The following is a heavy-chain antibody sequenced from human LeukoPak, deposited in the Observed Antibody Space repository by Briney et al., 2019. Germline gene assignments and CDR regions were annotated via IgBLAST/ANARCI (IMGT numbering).Heavy chain of an antibody. D-gene: IGHD6-13*01. CDR3: ARAVPLYSSSSRTYFDY. J-gene: IGHJ4*02. V-gene: IGHV3-21*01. Sequence: GGSLRLSCAASGFTFSSYWMDWVRQAPGKGLEWVSSISSSSSYIYYADSVKGRFTISRDNAKNSLYLQMNSLRAEDTAVYYCARAVPLYSSSSRTYFDYWGQGTLVTVSS. CDR2: ISSSSSYI. CDR1: GFTFSSYW.